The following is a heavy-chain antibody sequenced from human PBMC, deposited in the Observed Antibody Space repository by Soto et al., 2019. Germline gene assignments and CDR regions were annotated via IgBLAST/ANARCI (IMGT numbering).Heavy chain of an antibody. CDR2: IYIGGST. CDR1: GFTVNSCH. Sequence: EVRLVESGGGLVQSGGSLRLSCAASGFTVNSCHMSWVRQAPGKGLEWISDIYIGGSTYYADFVKDRLTISRDTSKNTLYLQINSLRVEDTAVYYGTRDNGYGGFDYWGQGTLVTVSS. CDR3: TRDNGYGGFDY. V-gene: IGHV3-66*01. D-gene: IGHD4-17*01. J-gene: IGHJ4*02.